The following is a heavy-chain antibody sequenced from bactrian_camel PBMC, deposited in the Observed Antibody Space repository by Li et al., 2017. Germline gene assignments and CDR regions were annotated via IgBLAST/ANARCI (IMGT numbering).Heavy chain of an antibody. D-gene: IGHD2*01. Sequence: HVQLVESGGGSVQAGGSLRLSCAASGYTASHYCMGWFRQAPGQERERVATIDNDGSTTYADSVKRRFTISQDNAANTVYLQMNSLKPEDTAVYYCATGRPNDRLDTSDCGVDGFGVWGQGTQVTVS. CDR1: GYTASHYC. J-gene: IGHJ6*01. CDR3: ATGRPNDRLDTSDCGVDGFGV. V-gene: IGHV3S53*01. CDR2: IDNDGST.